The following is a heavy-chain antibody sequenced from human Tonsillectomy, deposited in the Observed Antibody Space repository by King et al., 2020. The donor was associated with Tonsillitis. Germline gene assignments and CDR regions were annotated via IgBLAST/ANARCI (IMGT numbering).Heavy chain of an antibody. Sequence: VQLVESGGGVVQPGGSLILSCAASGFTFSAYVMHWVRQAPGKGLEWVAFIPFDGTTKYYADSVKGRFTISRDDSKKTLYLHMDSLNSEDTAVYYCAKDNRQYSLDYWGQGTLVTVSS. J-gene: IGHJ4*02. CDR3: AKDNRQYSLDY. CDR2: IPFDGTTK. D-gene: IGHD2-15*01. V-gene: IGHV3-30*02. CDR1: GFTFSAYV.